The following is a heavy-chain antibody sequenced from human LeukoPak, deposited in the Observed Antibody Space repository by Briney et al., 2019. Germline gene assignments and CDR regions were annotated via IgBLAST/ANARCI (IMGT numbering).Heavy chain of an antibody. V-gene: IGHV1-18*01. D-gene: IGHD3-10*01. CDR1: VFTFSNYG. CDR2: ISSSSGNT. CDR3: AREHPHFGELWNDY. Sequence: ASVTVSCKASVFTFSNYGIRWVRQAPGQGLEWMGWISSSSGNTNYAQKFQGRVTITTDKSTSTAYMELRSLRSDDTAVYYCAREHPHFGELWNDYWGQGTPVTVSS. J-gene: IGHJ4*02.